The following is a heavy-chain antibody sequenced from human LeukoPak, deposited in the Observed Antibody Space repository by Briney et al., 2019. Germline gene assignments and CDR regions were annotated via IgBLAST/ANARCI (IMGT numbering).Heavy chain of an antibody. V-gene: IGHV1-18*04. CDR2: ISAYNGNT. J-gene: IGHJ4*02. Sequence: ASVKVSCKASGYTFTSYGISWVRQAPGQGLEWMGWISAYNGNTNYAQKLQGRVTMTTDTSTSTAYMELRSLRSDDTAAYYCARVGGDILTGSYFDYWGQGTLVTVSS. D-gene: IGHD3-9*01. CDR3: ARVGGDILTGSYFDY. CDR1: GYTFTSYG.